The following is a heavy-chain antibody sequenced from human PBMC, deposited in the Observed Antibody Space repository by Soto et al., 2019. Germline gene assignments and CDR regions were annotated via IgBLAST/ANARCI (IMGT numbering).Heavy chain of an antibody. V-gene: IGHV1-18*04. CDR1: GYTFTNYS. CDR3: ARGAYYYGSGSYYLRYYGMDV. J-gene: IGHJ6*02. CDR2: ISVYNGNT. D-gene: IGHD3-10*01. Sequence: ASVKVSCKASGYTFTNYSISWVRQAPGQGLEWMGWISVYNGNTNYAQKLQGRVTMTTDTSTSTAYMELRSLRSDDTAVYYCARGAYYYGSGSYYLRYYGMDVWGQGTAVTVSS.